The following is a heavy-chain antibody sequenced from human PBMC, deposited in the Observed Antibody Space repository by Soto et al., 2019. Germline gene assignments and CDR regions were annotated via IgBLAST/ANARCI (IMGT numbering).Heavy chain of an antibody. CDR3: ARGYYSIGYYYHLVDGMDV. V-gene: IGHV1-18*01. D-gene: IGHD3-22*01. CDR1: GYIFENYA. CDR2: ISGRNGNS. J-gene: IGHJ6*02. Sequence: ASVKVSCKTSGYIFENYAINWVREAPGQGLEWVGWISGRNGNSNFAQRVRGRITMTTDTSTGTAFMDLRNLISDDTAVYYCARGYYSIGYYYHLVDGMDVWGHGT.